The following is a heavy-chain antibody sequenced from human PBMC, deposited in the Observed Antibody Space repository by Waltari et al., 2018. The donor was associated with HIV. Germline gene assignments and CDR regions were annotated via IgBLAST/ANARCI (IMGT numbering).Heavy chain of an antibody. CDR3: ARRGYCSSISCDRPRYFDY. D-gene: IGHD2-2*01. J-gene: IGHJ4*02. CDR1: GGSISGSSYY. Sequence: QLQLQESGPGLVKPSETLSLTCTVSGGSISGSSYYWGWIRQPPGKGLEWLGNIYYSGSTYYNPSLKSRVTISVETSKNQFSLKLSAVTAADTAVYYCARRGYCSSISCDRPRYFDYWGQGTLVTVSS. CDR2: IYYSGST. V-gene: IGHV4-39*01.